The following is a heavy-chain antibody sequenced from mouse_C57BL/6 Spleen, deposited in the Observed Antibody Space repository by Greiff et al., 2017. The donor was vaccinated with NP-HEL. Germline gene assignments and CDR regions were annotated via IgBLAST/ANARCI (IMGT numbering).Heavy chain of an antibody. CDR1: GFTFSSYA. D-gene: IGHD1-1*01. V-gene: IGHV5-9-1*02. CDR2: ISSGGDYI. Sequence: EVQVVESGEGLVKPGGSLKLSCAASGFTFSSYAMSWVRQTPEKRLEWVAYISSGGDYIYYADTVKGRFTISRDNARNTLYLQMSSLKSEDTAMYYWTATVVEGYAMDYWGQGTSVTVSS. CDR3: TATVVEGYAMDY. J-gene: IGHJ4*01.